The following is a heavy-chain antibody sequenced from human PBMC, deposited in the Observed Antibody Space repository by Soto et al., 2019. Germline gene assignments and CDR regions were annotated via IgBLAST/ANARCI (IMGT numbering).Heavy chain of an antibody. D-gene: IGHD2-8*01. V-gene: IGHV1-18*01. CDR2: ISGYNGDT. CDR1: GYTFSRYG. J-gene: IGHJ6*02. CDR3: AKNGQPPYYYYGLDV. Sequence: QGQLVQSGGEVKKPGASVKVSCKASGYTFSRYGISWVRQAPGQGLEWMGWISGYNGDTNYAQKFQGRVTMTIDTSTTTAYMELRGLTSDDTAIYYCAKNGQPPYYYYGLDVWGQGTTVTFSS.